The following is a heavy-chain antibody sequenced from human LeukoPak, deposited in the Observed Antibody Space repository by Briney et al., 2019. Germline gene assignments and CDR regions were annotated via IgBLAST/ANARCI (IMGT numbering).Heavy chain of an antibody. CDR2: ISGSGIST. Sequence: GGSLRLSCAASGFTFSSYGMHWVRQAPGKGLEWVSGISGSGISTYYADSVKGRFTISRDNSKNTLYLQMNSLRAEDTAVYYCAKRDRTVTHAFDIWGQGTMVTVSS. CDR3: AKRDRTVTHAFDI. D-gene: IGHD4-17*01. V-gene: IGHV3-23*01. CDR1: GFTFSSYG. J-gene: IGHJ3*02.